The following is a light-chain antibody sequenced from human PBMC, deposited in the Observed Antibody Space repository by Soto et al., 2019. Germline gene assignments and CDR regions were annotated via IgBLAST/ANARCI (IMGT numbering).Light chain of an antibody. CDR3: QVWGSTTDHLV. J-gene: IGLJ2*01. V-gene: IGLV3-21*02. CDR1: NIGSKT. CDR2: DGT. Sequence: SSELTQPPSVSVAPGQTARITCGGNNIGSKTVYWYQQKPDQAPLLVVYDGTDRPSGIPERFSGSNSGNTATLTITRVEAGDEADYCCQVWGSTTDHLVFGGGTKLTVL.